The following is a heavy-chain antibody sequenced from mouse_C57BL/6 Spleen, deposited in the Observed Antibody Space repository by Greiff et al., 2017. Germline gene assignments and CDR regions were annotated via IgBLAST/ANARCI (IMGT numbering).Heavy chain of an antibody. V-gene: IGHV1-80*01. Sequence: VQLQQSGAERVKPGASVRISCKASGSAFGGSWRNWVKQRPGKGLEWIGQIYPGDGDTNYNGKFKGKATLTADKSSSTAYMQLSSLTSEDSAVYFCARTGDYEWFAYWGQGTLVTVSA. J-gene: IGHJ3*01. CDR1: GSAFGGSW. D-gene: IGHD2-4*01. CDR2: IYPGDGDT. CDR3: ARTGDYEWFAY.